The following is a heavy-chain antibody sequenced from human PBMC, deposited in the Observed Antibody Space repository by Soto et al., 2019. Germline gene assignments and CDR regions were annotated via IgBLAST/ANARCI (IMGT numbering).Heavy chain of an antibody. V-gene: IGHV4-31*11. CDR1: GGSISSGGYS. Sequence: SETLSLTCAVSGGSISSGGYSWSWIRHLPGKGLEWIGYIYDTESAYYNPSLKSRVSISMDTSENHFAMRLTSVTAADSAVYYCAKGQWFPRGYGMDVWGRGTTVTVSS. CDR2: IYDTESA. CDR3: AKGQWFPRGYGMDV. D-gene: IGHD3-22*01. J-gene: IGHJ6*02.